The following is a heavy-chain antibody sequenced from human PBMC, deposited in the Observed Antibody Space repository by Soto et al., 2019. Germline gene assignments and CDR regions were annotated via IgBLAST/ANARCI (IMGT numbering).Heavy chain of an antibody. CDR1: GFTFDDYD. Sequence: SLTLSCAASGFTFDDYDMHWVRQAPGKGLEWVAGISWNSGSIGYTDSVKVRFTISIDNANNALYLEMNSLRAEDTALYYFAKDNHYSSPTYYYGYCGMDXWGQGTTVTVS. CDR3: AKDNHYSSPTYYYGYCGMDX. V-gene: IGHV3-9*01. D-gene: IGHD6-13*01. J-gene: IGHJ6*02. CDR2: ISWNSGSI.